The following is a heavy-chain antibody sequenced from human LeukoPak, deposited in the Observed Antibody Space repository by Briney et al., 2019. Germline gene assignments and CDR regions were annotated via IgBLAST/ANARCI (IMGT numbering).Heavy chain of an antibody. Sequence: ASVKVSCKASGYTFSIYGFSWVRQAPGQGLEWMGWISVYNGNTNYAQKFQGRVTMTTDTSTSTAHMELRSLRSDDTAVYYCARAHPRWLQYDVEDYWGQGTLVTVSS. CDR2: ISVYNGNT. V-gene: IGHV1-18*01. J-gene: IGHJ4*02. CDR1: GYTFSIYG. CDR3: ARAHPRWLQYDVEDY. D-gene: IGHD5-24*01.